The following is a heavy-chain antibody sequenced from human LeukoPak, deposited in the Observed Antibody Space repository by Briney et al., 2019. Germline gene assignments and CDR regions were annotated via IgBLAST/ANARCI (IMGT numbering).Heavy chain of an antibody. D-gene: IGHD3-10*01. V-gene: IGHV3-23*01. CDR1: GFTFDAYE. J-gene: IGHJ4*02. Sequence: GGSLRLSCAASGFTFDAYEINWVRQAPGKGLEWVSAISGSGGSTYYADSVKGRFTISRDNSKNTLYLQMNSLRAEDTAVYYCAKETDLSGGYWGQGTLVTVSS. CDR2: ISGSGGST. CDR3: AKETDLSGGY.